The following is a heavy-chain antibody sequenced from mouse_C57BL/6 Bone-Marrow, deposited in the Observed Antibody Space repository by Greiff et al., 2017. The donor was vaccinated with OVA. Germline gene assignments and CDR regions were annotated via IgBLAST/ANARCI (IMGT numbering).Heavy chain of an antibody. CDR1: GYSITSGYY. CDR2: ISYDGSN. D-gene: IGHD2-3*01. V-gene: IGHV3-6*01. Sequence: ESGPGLVKPSQSLSLTCSVTGYSITSGYYWNWIRQFPGNKLEWMGYISYDGSNNYNPSLKKRITITRDTSKNQIFLELNSVTTEDTATYYCARGIYDGDSWGQGTLVTVSA. CDR3: ARGIYDGDS. J-gene: IGHJ3*01.